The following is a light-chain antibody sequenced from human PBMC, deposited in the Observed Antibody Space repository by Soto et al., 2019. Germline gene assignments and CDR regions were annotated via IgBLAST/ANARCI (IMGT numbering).Light chain of an antibody. V-gene: IGKV1-39*01. CDR3: QQRYSTPQIT. J-gene: IGKJ4*01. CDR1: QSISSY. CDR2: AAS. Sequence: DIQMTQSPSSLSASVGDRVTITCRASQSISSYLNWYQQKPGKAPKLLIYAASRLQSGVASRLIGSGSWTEFTLTISSLQPEDFATYYCQQRYSTPQITFGGGTKVEIK.